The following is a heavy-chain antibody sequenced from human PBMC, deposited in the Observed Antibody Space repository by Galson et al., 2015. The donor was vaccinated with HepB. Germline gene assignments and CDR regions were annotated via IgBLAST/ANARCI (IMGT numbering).Heavy chain of an antibody. CDR1: GFTFSTYA. Sequence: SLRLSCAASGFTFSTYAMHWVRQAPGKGLEYVSAISSNGGSTYYADSVKGRFTISRDNSKNTLYLQMSSLRAEDTAVYYCVSHDGYSSSWYIQNFQHWGQGTLVTVSS. D-gene: IGHD6-13*01. CDR3: VSHDGYSSSWYIQNFQH. V-gene: IGHV3-64D*06. CDR2: ISSNGGST. J-gene: IGHJ1*01.